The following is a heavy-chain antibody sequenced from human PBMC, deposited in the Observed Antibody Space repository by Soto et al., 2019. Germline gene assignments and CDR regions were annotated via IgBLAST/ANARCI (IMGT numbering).Heavy chain of an antibody. Sequence: QVQLVESGGGWVQPGRSLRLSCEATGFSFTTYGMHWVRQAPGKGPEWVAVIGYDGNNKYYADSVEGRFTISRDNSKNTVYRQMKSLRGDDTAVYYCARGGVTGIVGIFGSPLDIWGQGTVVTVSS. J-gene: IGHJ3*02. D-gene: IGHD1-1*01. CDR2: IGYDGNNK. CDR3: ARGGVTGIVGIFGSPLDI. CDR1: GFSFTTYG. V-gene: IGHV3-33*01.